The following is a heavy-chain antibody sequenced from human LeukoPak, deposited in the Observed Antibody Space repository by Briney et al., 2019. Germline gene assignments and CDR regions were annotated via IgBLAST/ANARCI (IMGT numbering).Heavy chain of an antibody. V-gene: IGHV3-21*01. CDR3: ARDRPSRYRGYDVFEY. CDR1: GFTFSSYS. CDR2: ISSSSSYI. J-gene: IGHJ4*02. Sequence: PGGSLRLSRAASGFTFSSYSMNWVRQAPGKGLEWVSSISSSSSYIYYADSVKGRFTISRDNAKNSLYLQMNSLRAEDTAVYYCARDRPSRYRGYDVFEYWGQGTLVTVSS. D-gene: IGHD5-12*01.